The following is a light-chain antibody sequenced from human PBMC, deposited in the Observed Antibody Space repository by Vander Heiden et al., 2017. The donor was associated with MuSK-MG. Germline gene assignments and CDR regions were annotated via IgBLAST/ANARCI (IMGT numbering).Light chain of an antibody. Sequence: DIQMTQSPSTLSASVGDRVTITCRASQSIGTWLAWYQQKPGKAPNLLIYDASSLQSGVPSRFSGSGSGTEFTLTISSRQPDDFATYYCQQEKTISEMFGQGTKVEIK. CDR3: QQEKTISEM. CDR2: DAS. V-gene: IGKV1-5*01. J-gene: IGKJ1*01. CDR1: QSIGTW.